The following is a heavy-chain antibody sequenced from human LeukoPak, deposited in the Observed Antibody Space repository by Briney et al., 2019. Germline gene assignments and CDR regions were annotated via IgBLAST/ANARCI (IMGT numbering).Heavy chain of an antibody. J-gene: IGHJ4*02. V-gene: IGHV3-21*01. CDR3: VREIGTSGYNFDF. CDR1: GFNFSSYG. Sequence: PGDPLTLSCAASGFNFSSYGMNWVPQAPGKGLEWVSSISGSSRFIDYTDSVNGRSTISRDNAMNSLYLQMNSLRAEDTAVYHCVREIGTSGYNFDFWGQGALVTVSS. D-gene: IGHD5-12*01. CDR2: ISGSSRFI.